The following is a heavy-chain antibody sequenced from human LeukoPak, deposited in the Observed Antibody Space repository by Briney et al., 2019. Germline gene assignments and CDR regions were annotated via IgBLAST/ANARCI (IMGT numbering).Heavy chain of an antibody. CDR1: GYTFTSYD. CDR2: MNPNRGNT. CDR3: ASGGNWFVP. J-gene: IGHJ5*02. V-gene: IGHV1-8*01. Sequence: ASVKVSCKASGYTFTSYDINWVRQATGQGLEWMGWMNPNRGNTAYAQNFQGRVTMTRNTSISTAYMELSSLRSEDTAVYYCASGGNWFVPWGQGTLVTVSS.